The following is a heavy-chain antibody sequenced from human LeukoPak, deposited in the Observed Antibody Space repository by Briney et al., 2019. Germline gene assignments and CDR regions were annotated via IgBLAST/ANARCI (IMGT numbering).Heavy chain of an antibody. CDR1: GGTFSSYA. CDR3: ARDDGYYYGSGSSVYDAFDI. D-gene: IGHD3-10*01. Sequence: SVKVSCKAPGGTFSSYAISWVRQAPGQGLEWMGGIIPMFGTTTYAQKFQGRVTILADESTSTAYMELRSLRSEDTAVYYCARDDGYYYGSGSSVYDAFDIWGQGTMVTVSS. V-gene: IGHV1-69*13. CDR2: IIPMFGTT. J-gene: IGHJ3*02.